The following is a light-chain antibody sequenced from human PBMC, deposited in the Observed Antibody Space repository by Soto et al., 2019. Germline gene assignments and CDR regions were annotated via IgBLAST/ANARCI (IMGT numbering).Light chain of an antibody. CDR2: VAS. V-gene: IGKV1-9*01. Sequence: DIQLTQSPSFLSASVGDRVTITCRASQGISSHLAWYQQQPGKAPKLLIYVASTLQSGGPSRFSGSGSGTEFTLTIGGLQPENFASYYCQQLNSYPLSFGQGTRLEIK. CDR3: QQLNSYPLS. J-gene: IGKJ5*01. CDR1: QGISSH.